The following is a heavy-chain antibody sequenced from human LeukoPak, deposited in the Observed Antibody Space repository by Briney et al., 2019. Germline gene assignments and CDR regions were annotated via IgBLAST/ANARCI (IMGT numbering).Heavy chain of an antibody. Sequence: GGSLRLSCAASGFTFRSYAMNWVRQAPGKGLEWVSTITGSGDSTYYADSMKGRFTISRDNSENTLYLQMNSLRAEDTAIYYCAKDFALSTNSVPHIWFDTWGQGTLVTVSS. CDR3: AKDFALSTNSVPHIWFDT. CDR1: GFTFRSYA. V-gene: IGHV3-23*01. CDR2: ITGSGDST. J-gene: IGHJ5*02. D-gene: IGHD2-8*01.